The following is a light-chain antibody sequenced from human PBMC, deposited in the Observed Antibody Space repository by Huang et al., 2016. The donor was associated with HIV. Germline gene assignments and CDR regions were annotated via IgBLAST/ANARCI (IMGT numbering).Light chain of an antibody. J-gene: IGKJ4*01. Sequence: IQLTQSPSSRSASVGDRVSITCRASQGVNSALAWYQQKPGKPPRLLIYDASTLESGVPSRFSGSRSGTDFTLTISSLQPEDFATYSCQHFNNYPLTFGGGTKIEIK. V-gene: IGKV1D-13*01. CDR2: DAS. CDR3: QHFNNYPLT. CDR1: QGVNSA.